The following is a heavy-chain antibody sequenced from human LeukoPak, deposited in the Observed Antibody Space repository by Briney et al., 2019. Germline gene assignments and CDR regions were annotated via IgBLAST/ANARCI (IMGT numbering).Heavy chain of an antibody. CDR2: ISSSGSTI. Sequence: GGSLRLSCAASGFTFSSYEMNWVRQAPGKGLEWVSYISSSGSTIYYADSVKGRFTISRDNAKNSLYLQMNSLRAEDTAVYYCARDTDTAMVDYWGQGTLVTVSS. V-gene: IGHV3-48*03. D-gene: IGHD5-18*01. CDR1: GFTFSSYE. J-gene: IGHJ4*02. CDR3: ARDTDTAMVDY.